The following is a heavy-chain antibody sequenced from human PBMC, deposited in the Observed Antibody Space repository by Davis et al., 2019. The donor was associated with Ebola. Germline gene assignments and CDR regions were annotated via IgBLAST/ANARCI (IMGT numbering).Heavy chain of an antibody. D-gene: IGHD1-20*01. V-gene: IGHV5-51*01. CDR3: ASLRRTITGMDDAFDI. CDR1: GNSFTSYW. J-gene: IGHJ3*02. CDR2: IYTGDSDT. Sequence: GESLKISCKRSGNSFTSYWIGWVRQKPGKGLEWMGIIYTGDSDTRYSPSFRGQVTISADKSITTAYLQWSSLKASDTAMYYCASLRRTITGMDDAFDIWGQGTKVTVSS.